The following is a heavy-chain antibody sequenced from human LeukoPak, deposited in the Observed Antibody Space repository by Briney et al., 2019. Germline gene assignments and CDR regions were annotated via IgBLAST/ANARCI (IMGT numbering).Heavy chain of an antibody. V-gene: IGHV5-51*01. CDR2: IYPGDSDT. Sequence: GESLKISCKGSGYSFTSYWIGWVRQMPGKGLEWMGIIYPGDSDTRYSPSFQGQVTISADKSISTAYLQWSSLKASDTAMYYCARPDDYEAYAFDIWGQGTMVTVSP. CDR3: ARPDDYEAYAFDI. CDR1: GYSFTSYW. J-gene: IGHJ3*02. D-gene: IGHD4-17*01.